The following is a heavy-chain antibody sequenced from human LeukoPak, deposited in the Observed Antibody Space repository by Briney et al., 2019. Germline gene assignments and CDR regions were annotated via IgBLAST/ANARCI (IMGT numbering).Heavy chain of an antibody. D-gene: IGHD5-12*01. Sequence: SGTLSLTCAVSGGSISSSNWWSWVRQPPEKGLEWIGEIYYSGSTNYNPSLKSRVTISVDNSKNQFSLKLSSVTAADTAVYFCARDAYDADYYYYGMDVWGQGTTVTVSS. CDR2: IYYSGST. J-gene: IGHJ6*02. CDR3: ARDAYDADYYYYGMDV. V-gene: IGHV4-4*02. CDR1: GGSISSSNW.